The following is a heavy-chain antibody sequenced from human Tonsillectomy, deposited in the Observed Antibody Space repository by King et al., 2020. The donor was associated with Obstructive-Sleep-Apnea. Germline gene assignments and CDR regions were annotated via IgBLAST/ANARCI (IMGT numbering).Heavy chain of an antibody. CDR1: GFTFRSYN. V-gene: IGHV3-48*04. D-gene: IGHD4-17*01. Sequence: QLVQSGGGLVQPGGSLRLSCAASGFTFRSYNMNWVRQAPEKGLEWVSYISSSSNTIYYADSVKGRFTTSRDNAKNSLYLQMNSLRAEDTAVYYCAKDDYDDYFDYWGQGTLVTVSS. J-gene: IGHJ4*02. CDR2: ISSSSNTI. CDR3: AKDDYDDYFDY.